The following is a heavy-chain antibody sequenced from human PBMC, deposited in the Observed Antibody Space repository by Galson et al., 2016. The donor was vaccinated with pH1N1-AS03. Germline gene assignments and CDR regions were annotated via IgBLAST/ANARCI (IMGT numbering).Heavy chain of an antibody. J-gene: IGHJ6*02. CDR3: AKVGGEGYNWYFYGMDV. V-gene: IGHV1-46*01. CDR2: VSPGSGST. Sequence: SVKVSCKASGYTFTSYYMQWVRQAPGQGLEWMGIVSPGSGSTNYAQKFQGRVTMTTDTSTSTAYMELRSLRSDDTAVYYCAKVGGEGYNWYFYGMDVWGQGTTVTVSS. CDR1: GYTFTSYY. D-gene: IGHD5-24*01.